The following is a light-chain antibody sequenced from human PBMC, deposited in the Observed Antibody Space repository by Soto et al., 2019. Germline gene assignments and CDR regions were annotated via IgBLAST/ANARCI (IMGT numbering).Light chain of an antibody. CDR1: LGLSSY. V-gene: IGKV1-27*01. CDR3: QKYNSAPPTIT. J-gene: IGKJ5*01. Sequence: DIQMTQSPSSLSASVGDRVTITCRESLGLSSYLAWYQQKPGKVPKLLIYAASTLQSGVPSRFSGSGSGTDFTLTISSLPPEDVATYYCQKYNSAPPTITFGQGTRLEIK. CDR2: AAS.